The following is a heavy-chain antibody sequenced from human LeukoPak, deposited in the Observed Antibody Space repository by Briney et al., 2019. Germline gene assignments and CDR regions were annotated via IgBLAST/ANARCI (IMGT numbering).Heavy chain of an antibody. D-gene: IGHD3-10*01. V-gene: IGHV4-59*12. CDR3: ARESTGNGSGSYYFDY. CDR1: GGSISSYY. J-gene: IGHJ4*02. CDR2: IYYSGST. Sequence: SETLSLTCTVSGGSISSYYWSWIRQPPGKGLEWIGYIYYSGSTNYNPSLKSRVTISVDTSKNQFSLKLSSVTAADTAVYYCARESTGNGSGSYYFDYWGQGTLVTVSS.